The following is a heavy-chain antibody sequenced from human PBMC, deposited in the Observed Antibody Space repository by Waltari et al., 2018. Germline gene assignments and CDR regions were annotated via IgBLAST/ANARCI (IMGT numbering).Heavy chain of an antibody. CDR2: IWYDGSNK. D-gene: IGHD6-19*01. J-gene: IGHJ6*02. V-gene: IGHV3-33*01. CDR1: GFTFSSYG. Sequence: QVQLVESGGGVVQPGRSLRLSCAASGFTFSSYGMHWVRQAPGKGLEWVAVIWYDGSNKYYADSVKGRFTSSRDNSKNTLYLQMNSLRAEDTAVYYCAGRQWLAKYGMDVWGQGTTVTVSS. CDR3: AGRQWLAKYGMDV.